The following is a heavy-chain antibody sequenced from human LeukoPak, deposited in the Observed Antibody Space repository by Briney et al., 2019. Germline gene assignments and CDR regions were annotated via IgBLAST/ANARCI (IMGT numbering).Heavy chain of an antibody. CDR1: GYTVPYYY. V-gene: IGHV1-46*01. Sequence: ASVKVSCKASGYTVPYYYMYWVRQAPGQGLEWVGMINPTGQYSRLAQNFQGRVTLTRDASTSTVYMEMNSLTSEDTAVYYCTSFDSSGHYRFAYWGQGSLVTVSA. CDR3: TSFDSSGHYRFAY. D-gene: IGHD3-22*01. CDR2: INPTGQYS. J-gene: IGHJ4*02.